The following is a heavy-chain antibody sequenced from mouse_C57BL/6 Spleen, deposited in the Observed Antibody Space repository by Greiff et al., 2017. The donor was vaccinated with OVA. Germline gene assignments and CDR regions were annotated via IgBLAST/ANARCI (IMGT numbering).Heavy chain of an antibody. D-gene: IGHD6-1*01. V-gene: IGHV1-22*01. CDR3: SSKGASISFAY. CDR2: INPNNGGT. CDR1: GYTFTDYN. Sequence: EVQLQQSGPELVKPGASVKMSCKASGYTFTDYNMHWVKQSHGKSLEWIGYINPNNGGTSYNQKFKGKATLTVNKSSSTAYMELRSLTSEDSAGYCGSSKGASISFAYWGQGTLVTVSA. J-gene: IGHJ3*01.